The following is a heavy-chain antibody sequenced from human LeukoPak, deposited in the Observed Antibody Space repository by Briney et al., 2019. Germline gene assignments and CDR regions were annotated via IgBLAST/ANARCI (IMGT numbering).Heavy chain of an antibody. CDR2: IYPGDSGP. J-gene: IGHJ3*01. CDR3: GMSGDRVPLQDDVFDV. CDR1: GYSFTSYF. V-gene: IGHV5-51*01. D-gene: IGHD5-12*01. Sequence: GESLKISCKVSGYSFTSYFIGWVRQIPGKGLEWMGIIYPGDSGPTYSPSFQGQVTISVDKSINTAYLQWSSLHASDTAMYYCGMSGDRVPLQDDVFDVWGQGTMVTVST.